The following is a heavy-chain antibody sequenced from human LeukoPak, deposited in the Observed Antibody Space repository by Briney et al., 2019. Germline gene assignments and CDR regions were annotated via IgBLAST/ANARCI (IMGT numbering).Heavy chain of an antibody. CDR2: VVRAST. J-gene: IGHJ4*02. D-gene: IGHD6-13*01. CDR1: GFTLRSYP. CDR3: TRAAPYGTSWYGKNDY. V-gene: IGHV3-23*01. Sequence: GGSLRLSCAAYGFTLRSYPMNWGRQAPGEGVEWVSTVVRASTYCPDTVQGRFTNSRDSSKNTLYLQMNSLRADDTALYFCTRAAPYGTSWYGKNDYWGQGTLVAASS.